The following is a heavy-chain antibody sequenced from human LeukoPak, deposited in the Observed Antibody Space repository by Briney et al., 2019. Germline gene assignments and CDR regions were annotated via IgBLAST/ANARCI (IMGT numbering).Heavy chain of an antibody. Sequence: SETLSLTCAVYGGSFSGYYWSWIRQPPGKGLEWIGEINHSGSTNYNPSLKSRVTISADTSKNQFSLKLSSVTAADTAVYYCARDGWELTSIDYWGQGTLVTVSS. J-gene: IGHJ4*02. V-gene: IGHV4-34*01. CDR1: GGSFSGYY. CDR3: ARDGWELTSIDY. CDR2: INHSGST. D-gene: IGHD1-26*01.